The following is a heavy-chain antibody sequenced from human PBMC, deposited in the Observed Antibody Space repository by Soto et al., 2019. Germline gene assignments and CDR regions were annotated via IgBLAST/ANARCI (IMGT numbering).Heavy chain of an antibody. Sequence: EVHLVESGGGLVQPGGSLRLSCAASGFTFSSFSMNWVRQAPGKGLEWVSYISSSRAIIYYADSVKGRFTISRDNGKNSLYLQMNSLRAEDTAVYYCARALVYSSSSESYFYYMDVWGKGTTVTVS. CDR3: ARALVYSSSSESYFYYMDV. D-gene: IGHD6-6*01. J-gene: IGHJ6*03. CDR2: ISSSRAII. CDR1: GFTFSSFS. V-gene: IGHV3-48*01.